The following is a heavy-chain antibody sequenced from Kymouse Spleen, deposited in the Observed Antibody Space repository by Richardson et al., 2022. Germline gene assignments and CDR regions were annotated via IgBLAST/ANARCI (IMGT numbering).Heavy chain of an antibody. CDR1: GFTFSDYY. CDR2: ISSSGSTI. J-gene: IGHJ6*02. Sequence: QVQLVESGGGLVKPGGSLRLSCAASGFTFSDYYMSWIRQAPGKGLEWVSYISSSGSTIYYADSVKGRFTISRDNAKNSLYLQMNSLRAEDTAVYYCARYERLRAGDYPYYYYYGMDVWGQGTTVTVSS. V-gene: IGHV3-11*01. D-gene: IGHD4-17*01. CDR3: ARYERLRAGDYPYYYYYGMDV.